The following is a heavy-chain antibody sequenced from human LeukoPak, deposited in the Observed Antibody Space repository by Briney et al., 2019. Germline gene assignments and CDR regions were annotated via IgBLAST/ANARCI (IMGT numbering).Heavy chain of an antibody. CDR2: IIPIFGTA. CDR1: GGTFSSYA. D-gene: IGHD3-10*01. J-gene: IGHJ5*02. V-gene: IGHV1-69*13. Sequence: SVKVSCKASGGTFSSYAISWVRQAPGQGLEWMGGIIPIFGTANYAQKFQGRVTITADESTSTAYMELSSLRSEDTAVYYCVRDGRPSGWFDPWGQGTLVTVSS. CDR3: VRDGRPSGWFDP.